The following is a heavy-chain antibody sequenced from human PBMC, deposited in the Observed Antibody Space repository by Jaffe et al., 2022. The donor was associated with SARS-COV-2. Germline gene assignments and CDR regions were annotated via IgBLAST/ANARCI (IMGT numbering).Heavy chain of an antibody. V-gene: IGHV3-48*02. CDR2: ISSSSSTI. D-gene: IGHD2-15*01. CDR3: ARDEDCSGGSCYTSYYYGMDV. J-gene: IGHJ6*02. CDR1: GFTFSSYS. Sequence: EVQLVESGGGLVQPGGSLRLSCAASGFTFSSYSMNWVRQAPGKGLEWVSYISSSSSTIYYADSVKGRFTISRDNAKNSLYLQMNSLRDEDTAVYYCARDEDCSGGSCYTSYYYGMDVWGQGTTVTVSS.